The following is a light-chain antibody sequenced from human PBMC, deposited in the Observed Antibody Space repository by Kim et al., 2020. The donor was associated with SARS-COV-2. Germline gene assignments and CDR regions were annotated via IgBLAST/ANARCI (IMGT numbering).Light chain of an antibody. Sequence: IRLTKSPSTLSASIGDRVSITCRASQSVDRWLAWYQQRPGKAPKLLIYDATDLKSGVPSRFSGRGSGTEFTLTITSLQPDDFGTYYCQQYSTYSYSLGQGTKLEIK. CDR3: QQYSTYSYS. J-gene: IGKJ2*03. V-gene: IGKV1-5*01. CDR1: QSVDRW. CDR2: DAT.